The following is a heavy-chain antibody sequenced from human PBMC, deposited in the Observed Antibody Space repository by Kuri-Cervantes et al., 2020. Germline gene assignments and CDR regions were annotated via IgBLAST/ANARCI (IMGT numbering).Heavy chain of an antibody. Sequence: GGSLRLSCAASGFTFDDYAMHWVRQAPGKGLEWVSSISSSSSYIYYADSVKGRFTISRDNAKNSLYLQMNSLRAEDTAVYYCAGVVAASQAKLVWGQGTLVTVSS. CDR2: ISSSSSYI. CDR1: GFTFDDYA. D-gene: IGHD2-15*01. CDR3: AGVVAASQAKLV. J-gene: IGHJ4*02. V-gene: IGHV3-21*04.